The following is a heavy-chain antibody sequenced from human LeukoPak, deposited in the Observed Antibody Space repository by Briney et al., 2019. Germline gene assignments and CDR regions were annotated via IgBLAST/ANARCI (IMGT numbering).Heavy chain of an antibody. J-gene: IGHJ4*02. CDR2: IYYSGST. V-gene: IGHV4-39*01. CDR3: ARPRSPLARVGFDY. CDR1: GGSISSSSYY. Sequence: SETLSLTCTVSGGSISSSSYYWGWIRQPPGKGLEWIGSIYYSGSTYYNPSLKSRVTISVDTSKNQFSLKLSSVTAADTAVYYCARPRSPLARVGFDYWGQGTLVTVSS. D-gene: IGHD6-6*01.